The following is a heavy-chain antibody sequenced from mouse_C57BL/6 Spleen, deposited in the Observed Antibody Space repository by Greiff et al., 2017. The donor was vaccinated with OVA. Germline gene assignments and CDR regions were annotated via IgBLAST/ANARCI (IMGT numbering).Heavy chain of an antibody. CDR1: GFTFSSYA. J-gene: IGHJ3*01. D-gene: IGHD4-1*01. V-gene: IGHV5-9-1*02. Sequence: DVQLVESGEGLVKPGGSLKLSCAASGFTFSSYAMSWVRQTPEKRLEWVAYISSGGDYIYYADTVKGRFTISRDNARNTLYLQMSSLKSEDTAMYYCTRDSNWVFAYWGQGTLVTVSA. CDR3: TRDSNWVFAY. CDR2: ISSGGDYI.